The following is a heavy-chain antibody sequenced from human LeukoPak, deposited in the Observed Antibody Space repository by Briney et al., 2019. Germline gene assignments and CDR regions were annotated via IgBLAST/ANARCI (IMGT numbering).Heavy chain of an antibody. Sequence: SETLSLTCTDSGSSISSYYWSWIRQPPGKGLEGIGSIYYSGSTNYNPSLKGRVTISVDTSKNQFYLKLSSVTAADTAVYYCARQLTPRDAFDIWGQGTMVTVSS. CDR3: ARQLTPRDAFDI. J-gene: IGHJ3*02. D-gene: IGHD3-9*01. CDR1: GSSISSYY. V-gene: IGHV4-59*08. CDR2: IYYSGST.